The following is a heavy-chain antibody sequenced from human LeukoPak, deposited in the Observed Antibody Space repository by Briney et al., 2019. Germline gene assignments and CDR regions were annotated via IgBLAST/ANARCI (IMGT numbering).Heavy chain of an antibody. CDR3: ARGRAATTPLNYYYYYMDV. J-gene: IGHJ6*03. Sequence: PGGSLRLSCAASGFTFSSYGMHWVRQAPGKGLEWVAVISYDGSNKYYADSVKGRFTISRDNSKNTLYLQMNSLRAEDTAVYYCARGRAATTPLNYYYYYMDVWGKGTTVTVSS. CDR1: GFTFSSYG. V-gene: IGHV3-30*03. D-gene: IGHD5-12*01. CDR2: ISYDGSNK.